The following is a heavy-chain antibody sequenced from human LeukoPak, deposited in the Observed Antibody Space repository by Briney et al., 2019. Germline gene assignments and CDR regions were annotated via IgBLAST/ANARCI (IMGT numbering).Heavy chain of an antibody. J-gene: IGHJ6*03. CDR1: GFTFDDSV. V-gene: IGHV3-20*04. CDR2: INWNGGST. Sequence: PGGSLRLSCAASGFTFDDSVMSWVRQVPGKGLEWVSGINWNGGSTGYVDSVKGRFTISRDNAKNSLYLQMNSLRAEDTALYYCAKEYGSGSYYYYYYMDVWGKGTTVTVSS. D-gene: IGHD3-10*01. CDR3: AKEYGSGSYYYYYYMDV.